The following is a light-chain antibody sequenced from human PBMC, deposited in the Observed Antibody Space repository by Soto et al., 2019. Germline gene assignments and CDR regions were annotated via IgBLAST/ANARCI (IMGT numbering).Light chain of an antibody. Sequence: DIQMTQSPSSLSASVGDRVTITCRASQTINTFLNWYQQRPGEAPKLLIYLTSNLYTGVPSRFSGSGSGTDFTLTISSLQPEDFATYYCQQTSSVPRTFGQGTKLEIK. V-gene: IGKV1-39*01. CDR2: LTS. CDR3: QQTSSVPRT. J-gene: IGKJ2*01. CDR1: QTINTF.